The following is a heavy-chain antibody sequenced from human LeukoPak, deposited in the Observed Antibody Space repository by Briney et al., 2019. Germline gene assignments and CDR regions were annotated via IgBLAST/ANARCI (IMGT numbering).Heavy chain of an antibody. V-gene: IGHV1-18*01. J-gene: IGHJ5*02. CDR3: ARDLMEYQLLYWFDP. Sequence: GASVKVSCKASGYTFTSYGISWVRQAPGQGLEWMGWISAYNGNTNYAQKLQGRVTMTTDTSTSTAYMELRSLRSDDTAVYYCARDLMEYQLLYWFDPWGQGTLVTVSS. D-gene: IGHD2-2*01. CDR1: GYTFTSYG. CDR2: ISAYNGNT.